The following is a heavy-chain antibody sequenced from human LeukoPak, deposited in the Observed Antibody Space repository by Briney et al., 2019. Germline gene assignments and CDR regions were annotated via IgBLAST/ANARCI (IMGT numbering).Heavy chain of an antibody. Sequence: SETLSLTCTVSGDSITTYYWSWVRQPPGPGLEWIGHIYYSGSTNYNPSPKSRVTISVDTSKNQFSLKLTSVTAAGTAVYYCARDGVKTVTGRWGWFDPWGQGTLVTVSS. V-gene: IGHV4-59*01. CDR3: ARDGVKTVTGRWGWFDP. J-gene: IGHJ5*02. D-gene: IGHD4-17*01. CDR1: GDSITTYY. CDR2: IYYSGST.